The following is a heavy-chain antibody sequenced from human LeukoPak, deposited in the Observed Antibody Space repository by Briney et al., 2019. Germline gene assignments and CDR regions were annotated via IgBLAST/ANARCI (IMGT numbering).Heavy chain of an antibody. D-gene: IGHD3-10*01. CDR1: GFTFSSYG. Sequence: GGSLRLSCAASGFTFSSYGMHWVRQAPGKGLEWVAFIRYDGSNKYYADSVKGRFTISRDNSKNTQYLQMNSLRAEDTAVYYCAKAMVRGIDYWGQGTLVTVSS. CDR3: AKAMVRGIDY. CDR2: IRYDGSNK. J-gene: IGHJ4*02. V-gene: IGHV3-30*02.